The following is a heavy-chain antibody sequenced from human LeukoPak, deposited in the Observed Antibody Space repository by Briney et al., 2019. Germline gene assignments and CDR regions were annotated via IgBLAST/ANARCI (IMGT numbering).Heavy chain of an antibody. V-gene: IGHV3-23*01. CDR3: AKVIVAGYYFDY. CDR2: ISDSGGST. D-gene: IGHD5-12*01. Sequence: GGSLRLSCAASGITFSTYAMSWVRQAPGKGLEGVSAISDSGGSTYYADSVKGRFTIYRDNSKNTLYLQMNSLRAEDTAVYYCAKVIVAGYYFDYWGQGTLVTVSS. J-gene: IGHJ4*02. CDR1: GITFSTYA.